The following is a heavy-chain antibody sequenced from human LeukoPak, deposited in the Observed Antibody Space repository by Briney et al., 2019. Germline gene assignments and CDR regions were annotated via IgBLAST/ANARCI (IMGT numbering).Heavy chain of an antibody. Sequence: GGSLRLSCAASGFTFSNYWMSWVRQAPVKGLEWVANVKQDGSDKYYVDSVKGRFTISRDNAKNSLYLQMNSLRAEDTAVYYCARDPVAGKFDYWGQGTLVTVSS. V-gene: IGHV3-7*04. CDR1: GFTFSNYW. D-gene: IGHD6-19*01. CDR3: ARDPVAGKFDY. CDR2: VKQDGSDK. J-gene: IGHJ4*02.